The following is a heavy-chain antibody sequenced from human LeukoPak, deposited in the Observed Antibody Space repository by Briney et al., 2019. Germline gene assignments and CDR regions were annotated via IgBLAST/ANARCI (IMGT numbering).Heavy chain of an antibody. V-gene: IGHV3-74*01. D-gene: IGHD6-19*01. Sequence: GGSLRLSCASSGFAPSNDWMHWVRQAPGKGLEWVSRISTDGSMTGYTDSVKGRFTIYRDNAKRILYLEMNNLRVEDTAVYYRASFGQQWLESYWGQGTLVTVSS. CDR3: ASFGQQWLESY. CDR2: ISTDGSMT. CDR1: GFAPSNDW. J-gene: IGHJ4*02.